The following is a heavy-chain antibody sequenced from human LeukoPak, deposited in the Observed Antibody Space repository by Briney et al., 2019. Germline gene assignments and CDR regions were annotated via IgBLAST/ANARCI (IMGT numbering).Heavy chain of an antibody. CDR1: GDSISNYY. Sequence: SETLSLTCTVSGDSISNYYWSWIRQPPGKGLEWIGCIYYTGSTNYNPSLKSRVTISVDTSRNQFSLKLSSVTAADTAVYYCARADYDFWSGSHFDYWGQGTLVTVSS. J-gene: IGHJ4*02. D-gene: IGHD3-3*01. CDR2: IYYTGST. V-gene: IGHV4-59*08. CDR3: ARADYDFWSGSHFDY.